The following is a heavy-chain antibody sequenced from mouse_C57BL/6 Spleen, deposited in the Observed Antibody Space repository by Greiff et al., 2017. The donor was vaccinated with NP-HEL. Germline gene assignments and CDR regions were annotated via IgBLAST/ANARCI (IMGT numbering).Heavy chain of an antibody. V-gene: IGHV1-80*01. CDR1: GYAFSSYW. J-gene: IGHJ4*01. D-gene: IGHD2-1*01. CDR3: ARYRGNYDYAMDY. Sequence: QVQLKESGAELVKPGASVKISCKASGYAFSSYWMNWVKQRPGKGLEWIGQIYPGDGDTNYNGKFKGKATLTADKSSSTAYMQLSSLTSEDSAVYFCARYRGNYDYAMDYWGQGTSVTVSS. CDR2: IYPGDGDT.